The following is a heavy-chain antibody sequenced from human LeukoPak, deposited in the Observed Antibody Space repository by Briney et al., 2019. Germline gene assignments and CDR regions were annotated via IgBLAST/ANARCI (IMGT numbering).Heavy chain of an antibody. CDR1: GGSFSGYY. CDR2: INHSGST. V-gene: IGHV4-34*01. Sequence: SETLSLTCAVYGGSFSGYYWSWIRQPPGKGLEGIGEINHSGSTNYNPSLKSRVTISVDTSKNQFSLKLSSVTAADTAVYYCARECVVVPAARGFYYYYYYMDVWGEGTTVTVSS. J-gene: IGHJ6*03. D-gene: IGHD2-2*01. CDR3: ARECVVVPAARGFYYYYYYMDV.